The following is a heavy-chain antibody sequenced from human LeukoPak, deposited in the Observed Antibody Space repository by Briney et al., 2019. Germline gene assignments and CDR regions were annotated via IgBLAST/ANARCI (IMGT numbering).Heavy chain of an antibody. J-gene: IGHJ4*02. Sequence: SETLSLTCTVSGGSISSGGYYWSWIRQHPGKGLEWIGYIYYSGSTYYNPSLKSRVTISVDTSKNQFSLKLSSVTAADTAVYYCARVRPGGAEFDYWGQGTLVTVSS. CDR3: ARVRPGGAEFDY. CDR2: IYYSGST. V-gene: IGHV4-31*03. CDR1: GGSISSGGYY. D-gene: IGHD4-17*01.